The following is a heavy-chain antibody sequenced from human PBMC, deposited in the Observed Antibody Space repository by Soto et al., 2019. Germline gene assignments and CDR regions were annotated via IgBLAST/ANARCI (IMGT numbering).Heavy chain of an antibody. CDR2: INSDGSVS. J-gene: IGHJ6*03. V-gene: IGHV3-74*02. Sequence: EVQLVESGGGLVQPGGSLRLSCAASGFTFSNYWMYWVRQAPGKGLEWVSRINSDGSVSSYADAVKGRLTISRDNVKNTLYLQMDSLRAADTAVYYCARGDCVGGTCYSLAGSFYYYMDGWGKGTTVTVFS. D-gene: IGHD2-15*01. CDR1: GFTFSNYW. CDR3: ARGDCVGGTCYSLAGSFYYYMDG.